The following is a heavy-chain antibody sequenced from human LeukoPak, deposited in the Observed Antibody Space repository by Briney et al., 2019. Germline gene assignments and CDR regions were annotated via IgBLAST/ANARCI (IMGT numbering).Heavy chain of an antibody. CDR3: ARVSRSRGEWLFDY. CDR2: SNTNTGNP. D-gene: IGHD3-3*01. V-gene: IGHV7-4-1*02. J-gene: IGHJ4*02. CDR1: GYTFTIYA. Sequence: ASVKVSCKASGYTFTIYAMNWVRQAPGQGLEWMGWSNTNTGNPTYAQGFTGRFVFSLDTSVSTAYLQISSLKAEDTAVYYCARVSRSRGEWLFDYWGQGTLVTVSS.